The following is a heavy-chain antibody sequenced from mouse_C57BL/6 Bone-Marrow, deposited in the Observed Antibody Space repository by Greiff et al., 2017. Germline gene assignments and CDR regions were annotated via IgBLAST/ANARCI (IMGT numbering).Heavy chain of an antibody. CDR3: ASILCYYCDYGFAY. D-gene: IGHD2-13*01. CDR1: GYTFTSYW. J-gene: IGHJ3*01. CDR2: IYPGSGST. V-gene: IGHV1-55*01. Sequence: QVQLQQSGAELVKPGASVKMSCKASGYTFTSYWITWVKQRPGQGLEWIGDIYPGSGSTNYNEKFKSKATLTVDPSSSTAYLQLSSLTSADTAVYYCASILCYYCDYGFAYWGQGTLVTVSA.